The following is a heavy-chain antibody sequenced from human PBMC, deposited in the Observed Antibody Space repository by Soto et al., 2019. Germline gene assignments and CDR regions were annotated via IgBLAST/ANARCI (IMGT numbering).Heavy chain of an antibody. CDR2: ISSSSSTI. V-gene: IGHV3-48*01. Sequence: GGSLRLSCAASGFTFSSYSMNWVRQALGKGLEWVSYISSSSSTIYYADSVKGRFTISRDNAKNSLYLQMNSLRAEDTAVYYCARAAVVRAEYFQHWGQGTLVTVSS. D-gene: IGHD2-2*01. J-gene: IGHJ1*01. CDR1: GFTFSSYS. CDR3: ARAAVVRAEYFQH.